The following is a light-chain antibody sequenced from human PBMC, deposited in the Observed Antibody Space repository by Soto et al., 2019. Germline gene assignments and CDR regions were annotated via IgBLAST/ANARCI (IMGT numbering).Light chain of an antibody. Sequence: QSALTQPRSVSGSPGQSVTISCTGTSSDIGTWNYVSWYQQHPGKAPKLMIYDVTKRPSGVPVRFSGSKSGNTASLTISGLQAEDEADYYCCSYAGRYILVFGGGTKLTVL. J-gene: IGLJ3*02. CDR2: DVT. CDR1: SSDIGTWNY. V-gene: IGLV2-11*01. CDR3: CSYAGRYILV.